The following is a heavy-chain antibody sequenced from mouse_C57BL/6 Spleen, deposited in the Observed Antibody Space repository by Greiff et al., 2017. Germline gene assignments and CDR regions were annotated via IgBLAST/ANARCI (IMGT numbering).Heavy chain of an antibody. J-gene: IGHJ1*03. V-gene: IGHV1-55*01. CDR2: IYPGSGST. Sequence: QVQLQQPGAELVKPGASVKMSCKASGYTFTSYWITWVKQRPGQGLEWIGDIYPGSGSTNYNEKFKSKATLTVDTSSSTAYMQLSSLTSEDSAVXYCARWELGHWYLDVWGTGTTVTVSS. CDR3: ARWELGHWYLDV. CDR1: GYTFTSYW. D-gene: IGHD4-1*01.